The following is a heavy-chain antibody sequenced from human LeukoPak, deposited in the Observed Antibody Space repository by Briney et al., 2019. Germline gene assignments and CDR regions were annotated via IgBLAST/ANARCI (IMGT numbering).Heavy chain of an antibody. Sequence: SETLSLTCTVSGGSISIYYWSWIRQPAGKGLEWIGRIYTSGSTNYNPSLKSRVTMSVDTSKNQFSLKLSSVTAADTAVYYCARDSRDGYNWLAAFDIWGQGTMVTVSS. CDR3: ARDSRDGYNWLAAFDI. CDR2: IYTSGST. J-gene: IGHJ3*02. CDR1: GGSISIYY. D-gene: IGHD5-24*01. V-gene: IGHV4-4*07.